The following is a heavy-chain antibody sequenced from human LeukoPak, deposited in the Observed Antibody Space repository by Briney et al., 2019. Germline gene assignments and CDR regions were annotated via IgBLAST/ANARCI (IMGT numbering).Heavy chain of an antibody. Sequence: QPGGSLRLSCAASGFTFSSYWMNWVRQSPGKGLEWVASIKPDGSEKYYVDSVKGRVTISRDNAKNSLSLQMNSLRAEDTAVYYCVKPGNKCFDFWGQGTLVTVSS. D-gene: IGHD1-1*01. CDR1: GFTFSSYW. CDR3: VKPGNKCFDF. J-gene: IGHJ4*02. V-gene: IGHV3-7*05. CDR2: IKPDGSEK.